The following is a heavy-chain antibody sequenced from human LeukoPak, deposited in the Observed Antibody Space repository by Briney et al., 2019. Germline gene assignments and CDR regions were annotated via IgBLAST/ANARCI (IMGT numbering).Heavy chain of an antibody. CDR2: INPNSGGT. V-gene: IGHV1-2*02. CDR1: GYSFSNYG. J-gene: IGHJ3*02. D-gene: IGHD3-16*01. CDR3: ARDDALYLWTPFGGSPGGGAFDI. Sequence: ASVKVSCKASGYSFSNYGIRWERQAPGQGLEWMGWINPNSGGTHYAQKFQGRVTTTRDTPISTAYVELSRLRSDDPGVYYGARDDALYLWTPFGGSPGGGAFDIWGQGTMVTVSS.